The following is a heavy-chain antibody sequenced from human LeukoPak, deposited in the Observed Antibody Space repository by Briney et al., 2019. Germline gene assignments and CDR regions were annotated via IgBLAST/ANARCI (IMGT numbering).Heavy chain of an antibody. Sequence: GGSLRLSCAAAGFTFSRYWMSWVRQAKGKGLECVAKIKEDGSEKHYVDSVKGRFTISRDNSKNTLYLQMNSLRAEDTAVYYCAKEAYSSSVVDYWGQGTLVTVSS. D-gene: IGHD6-6*01. CDR2: IKEDGSEK. V-gene: IGHV3-7*03. J-gene: IGHJ4*02. CDR3: AKEAYSSSVVDY. CDR1: GFTFSRYW.